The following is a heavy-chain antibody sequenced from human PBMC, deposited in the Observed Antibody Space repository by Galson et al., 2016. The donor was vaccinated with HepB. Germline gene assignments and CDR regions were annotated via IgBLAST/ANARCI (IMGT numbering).Heavy chain of an antibody. Sequence: VKVSCKVSGYTFTGYYIHWVQQAPGKGLEWMGLFDPEDGGVIYAEKFRGRVTMSADTSTDTAYMELSSLRSEDTAVYYCARTVGATIVDYWGQGALVTVSS. V-gene: IGHV1-69-2*01. D-gene: IGHD1-26*01. CDR1: GYTFTGYY. CDR2: FDPEDGGV. CDR3: ARTVGATIVDY. J-gene: IGHJ4*02.